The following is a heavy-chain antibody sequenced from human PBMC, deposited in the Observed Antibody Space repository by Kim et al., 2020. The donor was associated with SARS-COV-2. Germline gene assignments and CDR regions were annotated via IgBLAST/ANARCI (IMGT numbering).Heavy chain of an antibody. J-gene: IGHJ4*02. CDR1: GGSVSGGDFS. CDR2: VNSRGTT. D-gene: IGHD7-27*01. V-gene: IGHV4-61*08. Sequence: SETLSLTCTVSGGSVSGGDFSWSWIRQPPGKGLEWIAYVNSRGTTNYNPSLKSRVTMSLDTSKNQFSLNLNSATAADTAVYYCGRDFWGSIDYWGQGILVTVSS. CDR3: GRDFWGSIDY.